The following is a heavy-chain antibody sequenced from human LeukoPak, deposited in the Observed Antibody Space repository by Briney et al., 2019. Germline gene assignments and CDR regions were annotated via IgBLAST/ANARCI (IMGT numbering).Heavy chain of an antibody. Sequence: ASVKVSCKASGYTFTGYYMHWVRQAPGQGFEWMGWINPNSGGTNYAQKFQGRVTMTRDTSISTAYMELSRLRSDDTAVYYCASYKGYCSSTSCYIVGLDYWGQGTLVTVSS. CDR3: ASYKGYCSSTSCYIVGLDY. V-gene: IGHV1-2*02. CDR1: GYTFTGYY. J-gene: IGHJ4*02. CDR2: INPNSGGT. D-gene: IGHD2-2*02.